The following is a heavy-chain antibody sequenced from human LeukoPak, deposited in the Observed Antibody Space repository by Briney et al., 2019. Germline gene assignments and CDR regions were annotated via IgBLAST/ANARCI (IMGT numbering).Heavy chain of an antibody. J-gene: IGHJ6*02. CDR3: AKDPLRQEWLLYYYYGMDV. D-gene: IGHD3-3*01. CDR1: GFIFSSYA. V-gene: IGHV3-23*01. Sequence: GGSLRLSCAASGFIFSSYAMSWVRQAPGKGLEWVSAISGSGGSTYYADSVKGRFTIARVNSKNTLYLQMNSLRAEDTAVYYCAKDPLRQEWLLYYYYGMDVWGQGTTVTVSS. CDR2: ISGSGGST.